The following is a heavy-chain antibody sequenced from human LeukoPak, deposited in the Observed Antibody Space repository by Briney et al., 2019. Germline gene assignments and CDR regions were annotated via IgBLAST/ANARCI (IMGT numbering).Heavy chain of an antibody. CDR2: IYGSGDTT. D-gene: IGHD5-12*01. J-gene: IGHJ4*02. CDR3: AKDQRPDSGYDIDY. V-gene: IGHV3-23*01. CDR1: GFTFSTYS. Sequence: GGSLRLSCAASGFTFSTYSMSWVRQAPRKGLEWVSVIYGSGDTTNYADSVKGRFTISRDNSKNMLYLQMHGQRAEDTAVYYCAKDQRPDSGYDIDYWGQGTLVTVSS.